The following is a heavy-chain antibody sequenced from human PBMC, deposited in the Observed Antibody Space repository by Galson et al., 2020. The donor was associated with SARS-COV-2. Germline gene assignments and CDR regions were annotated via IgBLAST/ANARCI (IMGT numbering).Heavy chain of an antibody. Sequence: GGSLRLSCAVSGFTISGSAMHWVRQASGKGLEWVGRIRSRANNYATIYAASVQGRFTVSRDDSKNTAYLQMNSLKSEDTAVYYCTAGKGGYWGQGTVVMVSS. J-gene: IGHJ4*02. CDR2: IRSRANNYAT. V-gene: IGHV3-73*01. CDR3: TAGKGGY. CDR1: GFTISGSA. D-gene: IGHD1-1*01.